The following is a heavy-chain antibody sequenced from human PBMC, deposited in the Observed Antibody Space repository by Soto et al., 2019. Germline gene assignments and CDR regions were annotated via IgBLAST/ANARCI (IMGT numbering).Heavy chain of an antibody. V-gene: IGHV4-4*07. CDR2: IYTSGST. CDR3: ARLHQFSQWLVQLDY. J-gene: IGHJ4*02. CDR1: GGSISSYY. D-gene: IGHD6-19*01. Sequence: QVQLQESGPGLVKPSETLSLTCTVSGGSISSYYWSWIRQPAGKGLEWIGRIYTSGSTNYNPSLKSRVTMSVDMSKNQFSLKLSSVTAADTAVYYCARLHQFSQWLVQLDYWGQGTLVTVSS.